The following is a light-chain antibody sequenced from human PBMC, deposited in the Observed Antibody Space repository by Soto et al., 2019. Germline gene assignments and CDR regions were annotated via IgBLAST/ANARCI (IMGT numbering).Light chain of an antibody. Sequence: QSVLTQPASVSGSPGQSITISCTGASSDVGGYNYVSWYQQNPGKAPKLLIYDVNNRPSGVSNRFSGSKSGNTASLTISGLQAEDEAEYYCNSYTSSSTVVFRGGTKVTVI. CDR1: SSDVGGYNY. CDR3: NSYTSSSTVV. J-gene: IGLJ2*01. CDR2: DVN. V-gene: IGLV2-14*01.